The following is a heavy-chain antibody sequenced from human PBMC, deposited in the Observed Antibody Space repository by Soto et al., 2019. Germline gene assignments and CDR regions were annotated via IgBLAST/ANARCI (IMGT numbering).Heavy chain of an antibody. CDR3: AREYADILTGYYATYYYYYMDV. D-gene: IGHD3-9*01. CDR1: GYTFTSYD. CDR2: MNPNSGNT. Sequence: ASVKVSCKASGYTFTSYDINWVRQATGQGLEWMGWMNPNSGNTGYAQKFQGRVTMTRNTSISTAYMELSSLRSEDTAVYYCAREYADILTGYYATYYYYYMDVWGKGTTVTVSS. V-gene: IGHV1-8*01. J-gene: IGHJ6*03.